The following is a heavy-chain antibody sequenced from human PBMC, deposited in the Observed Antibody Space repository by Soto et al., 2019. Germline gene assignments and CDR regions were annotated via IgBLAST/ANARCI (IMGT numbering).Heavy chain of an antibody. CDR1: VFTSSTYA. D-gene: IGHD3-3*01. Sequence: PGRALRLPCAASVFTSSTYAMSLVRHAPGRGLELVYGISASGGSTYYAQNVRAPCTISRDKSKDTLYVQINSLRAGDTAIYFCAKYSVWSDFPYSAFHLWGQGTMVTV. J-gene: IGHJ3*01. CDR3: AKYSVWSDFPYSAFHL. V-gene: IGHV3-23*01. CDR2: ISASGGST.